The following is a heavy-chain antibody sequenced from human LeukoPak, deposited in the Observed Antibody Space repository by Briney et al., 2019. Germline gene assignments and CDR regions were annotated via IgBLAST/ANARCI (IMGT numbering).Heavy chain of an antibody. CDR3: TRVIVAVPGYFDYFDF. CDR2: INEDGSNK. V-gene: IGHV3-7*01. J-gene: IGHJ4*02. CDR1: GFTFRTYR. Sequence: SGGSLRLSCAASGFTFRTYRMSWVRQAPGKGLEWVANINEDGSNKWHLGSVKGRFTVSRDNARNSLYLQMNSLRVEDTAVYYCTRVIVAVPGYFDYFDFWGQGVLVTVSS. D-gene: IGHD6-19*01.